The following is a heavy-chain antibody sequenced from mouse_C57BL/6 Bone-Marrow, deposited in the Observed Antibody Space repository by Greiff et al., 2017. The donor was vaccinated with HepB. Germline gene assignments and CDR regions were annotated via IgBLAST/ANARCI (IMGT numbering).Heavy chain of an antibody. Sequence: QVQLQQPGAELVKPGASVKLSCKASGYTFTSYWMHWVKQRPGQGLEWIGMIHPNSGSTNYNEKFKSKATLTVDKSSSTAYRQLSSLTSADSAVYYCAARQLTLPYYFDYWGQGTTLTVSS. D-gene: IGHD3-2*02. CDR2: IHPNSGST. V-gene: IGHV1-64*01. CDR1: GYTFTSYW. J-gene: IGHJ2*01. CDR3: AARQLTLPYYFDY.